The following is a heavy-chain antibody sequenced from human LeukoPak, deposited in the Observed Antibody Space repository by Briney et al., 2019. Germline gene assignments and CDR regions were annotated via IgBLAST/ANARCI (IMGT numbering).Heavy chain of an antibody. CDR2: IYYSGST. V-gene: IGHV4-59*12. D-gene: IGHD3-22*01. CDR3: ARKAEDSSGYRYWYFDL. Sequence: SETLSLTCTVSGGSISSYYWSWIRQPPGKGLEWIGYIYYSGSTNYNPSLKSRVTMSVDTSRNQFSLKLSSVTAADTAVYYCARKAEDSSGYRYWYFDLWGRGTLVTVSS. CDR1: GGSISSYY. J-gene: IGHJ2*01.